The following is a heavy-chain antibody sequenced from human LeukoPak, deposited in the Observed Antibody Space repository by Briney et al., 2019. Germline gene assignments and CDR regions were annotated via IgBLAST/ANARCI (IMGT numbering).Heavy chain of an antibody. J-gene: IGHJ4*02. Sequence: GASVKVSCKASGYTFTGYYMHWVRQAPGQGLEWMGWINPNSGGTNYAQKFQGRVTMTRDTSISTAHMELSRLRSDDTAVYYCARGAMSRGTHYFDYWGQGTLVTVSS. CDR2: INPNSGGT. CDR3: ARGAMSRGTHYFDY. D-gene: IGHD5-18*01. V-gene: IGHV1-2*02. CDR1: GYTFTGYY.